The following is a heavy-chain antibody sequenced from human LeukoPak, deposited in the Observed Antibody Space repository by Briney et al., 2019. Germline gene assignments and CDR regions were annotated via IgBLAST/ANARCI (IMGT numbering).Heavy chain of an antibody. CDR2: ISYDGSNK. CDR1: GVTFSSYG. CDR3: ARDMTVGSDY. Sequence: WGSLRLSCAASGVTFSSYGMQWVRQAPGKGLEWVAVISYDGSNKYYADSVKGRFTISRDNSKNTLYLQMNSLRADDTAVYYCARDMTVGSDYWGQGTLVTVSS. D-gene: IGHD4-23*01. J-gene: IGHJ4*02. V-gene: IGHV3-30*03.